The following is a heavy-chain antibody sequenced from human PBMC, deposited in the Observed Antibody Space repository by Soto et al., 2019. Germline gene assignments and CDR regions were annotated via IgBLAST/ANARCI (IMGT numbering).Heavy chain of an antibody. CDR2: FDPEDGET. CDR3: ATRIAAAGIYYYGMDV. Sequence: ASVKVSCKVSGYTLTELSMHWVRQAPGKGLEWMGGFDPEDGETIYAQKFQGRVTMTEDTSTDTAYMELSSLRSEDTVVYYCATRIAAAGIYYYGMDVWGQGTTVTVSS. CDR1: GYTLTELS. V-gene: IGHV1-24*01. J-gene: IGHJ6*02. D-gene: IGHD6-13*01.